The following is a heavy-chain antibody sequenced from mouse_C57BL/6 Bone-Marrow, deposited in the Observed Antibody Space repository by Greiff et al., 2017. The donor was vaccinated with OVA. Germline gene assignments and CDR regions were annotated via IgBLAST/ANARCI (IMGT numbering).Heavy chain of an antibody. V-gene: IGHV14-4*01. CDR1: GFNIKDDY. CDR3: TTWTFDY. Sequence: VQLQQSGAELVRPGASVKLSCTASGFNIKDDYMHWVKQRPEQGLEWIGWIDPENGDTEYASKFQGKATITADTSSNPAYLQLSSLTSEDTAVYYCTTWTFDYGGQGTTLTVSS. CDR2: IDPENGDT. J-gene: IGHJ2*01.